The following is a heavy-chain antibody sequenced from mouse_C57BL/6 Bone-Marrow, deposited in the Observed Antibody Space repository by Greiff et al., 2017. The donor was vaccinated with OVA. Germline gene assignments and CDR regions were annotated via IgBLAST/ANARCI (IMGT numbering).Heavy chain of an antibody. Sequence: QVQLQQPGAELVKPGASVKLSCKASGYTFTSYWMQWVKQRPGQGLEWIGEIDPSDSYTNYNQKFKGKATLTVDTSSSTAYMQHSSLTSENSAVYFCEREGVTTVVSYWGQGTTLTVSS. D-gene: IGHD1-1*01. CDR3: EREGVTTVVSY. CDR1: GYTFTSYW. J-gene: IGHJ2*01. V-gene: IGHV1-50*01. CDR2: IDPSDSYT.